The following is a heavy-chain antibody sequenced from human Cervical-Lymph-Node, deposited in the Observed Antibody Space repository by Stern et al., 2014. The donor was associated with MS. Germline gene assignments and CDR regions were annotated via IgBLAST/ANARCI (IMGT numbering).Heavy chain of an antibody. V-gene: IGHV3-11*01. CDR3: ARDLSEDYFDY. Sequence: VQLEESGGGLVKPGGPLRLPCAASGFTFSDYYMSWIRQAPGTGPEGVSYISSSGSTIYYADSVKGRFTISRDNAKNSLYLQMNSLRAEDTAVYYCARDLSEDYFDYWGQGTLVTVSS. CDR2: ISSSGSTI. J-gene: IGHJ4*02. D-gene: IGHD1-26*01. CDR1: GFTFSDYY.